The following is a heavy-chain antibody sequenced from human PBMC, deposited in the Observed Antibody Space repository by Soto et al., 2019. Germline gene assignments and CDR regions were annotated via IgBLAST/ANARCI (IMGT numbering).Heavy chain of an antibody. J-gene: IGHJ5*02. CDR3: ARAGRRVLVPAAMHNWFDP. Sequence: QLQLQESGSGLVKPSQTLSLTCAVSGGSISSGGYSWSWIRQPPGKGLEWIGYIYHSGSTYYNPSLKSRVTISVDRSKNQFSLKLSSVTAADTAVYYCARAGRRVLVPAAMHNWFDPWGQGTLVTVSS. D-gene: IGHD2-2*01. V-gene: IGHV4-30-2*01. CDR2: IYHSGST. CDR1: GGSISSGGYS.